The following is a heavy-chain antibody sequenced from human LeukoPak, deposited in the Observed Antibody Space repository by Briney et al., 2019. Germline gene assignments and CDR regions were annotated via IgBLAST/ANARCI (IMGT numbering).Heavy chain of an antibody. V-gene: IGHV3-7*04. Sequence: PGGSLRLSCAASGFTFSSYWMSWVRQAPGKGLEWVANIKQDGSEKYYVDSVKGRLTISRDNAKNSLYLQMNSLRAEDTAAYYCARARAAAGTPFDYWGQGTLVTVSS. CDR3: ARARAAAGTPFDY. CDR2: IKQDGSEK. D-gene: IGHD6-13*01. CDR1: GFTFSSYW. J-gene: IGHJ4*02.